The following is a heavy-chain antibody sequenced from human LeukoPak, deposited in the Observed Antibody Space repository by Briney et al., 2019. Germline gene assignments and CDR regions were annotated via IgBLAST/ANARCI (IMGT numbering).Heavy chain of an antibody. J-gene: IGHJ4*02. CDR2: ISGSGGST. CDR3: AKGFSSGWYYFDY. V-gene: IGHV3-23*01. Sequence: GGSLRLSCAASGFTFSDHYMDWVRQAPGKGLEWVSGISGSGGSTNSAGSVKGRFTISRDNSENTLYLQMNSLRAEDTAIYYCAKGFSSGWYYFDYWGQGTLVTVSS. D-gene: IGHD6-19*01. CDR1: GFTFSDHY.